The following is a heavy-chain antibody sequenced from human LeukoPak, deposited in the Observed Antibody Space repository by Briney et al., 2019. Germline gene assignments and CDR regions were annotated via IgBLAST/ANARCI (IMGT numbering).Heavy chain of an antibody. D-gene: IGHD1-26*01. CDR2: ISYDGSNK. J-gene: IGHJ3*02. V-gene: IGHV3-30*18. CDR1: GFTFSSYG. Sequence: GGSLRLSCAASGFTFSSYGMHWVRQAPGKGLEWVAVISYDGSNKYYADSVKGRFTISRDNSKNTLYLQMNSLRAEDTAVYYCAKDPARPAAGSPRGAFDIWGQGTMVTVSS. CDR3: AKDPARPAAGSPRGAFDI.